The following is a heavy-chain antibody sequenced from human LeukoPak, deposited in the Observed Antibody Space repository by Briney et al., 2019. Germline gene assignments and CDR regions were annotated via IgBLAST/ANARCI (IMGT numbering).Heavy chain of an antibody. CDR3: ARRVVVPAAPYYFDY. V-gene: IGHV3-23*01. CDR2: ISGSGGST. CDR1: GFTFSSYA. J-gene: IGHJ4*02. Sequence: GGSLRLSCAASGFTFSSYAMSWVRQAPGKGLEWVSAISGSGGSTYYADSVKGRFTISRDNAKNTLYLQMNSLRAEDTAVYYCARRVVVPAAPYYFDYWGQGTLVTVSS. D-gene: IGHD2-2*01.